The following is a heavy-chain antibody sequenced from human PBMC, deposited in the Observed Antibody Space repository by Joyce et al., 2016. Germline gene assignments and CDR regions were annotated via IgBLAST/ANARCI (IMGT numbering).Heavy chain of an antibody. D-gene: IGHD2-2*01. CDR1: GYSFGDYY. J-gene: IGHJ4*02. CDR2: INPHNGGT. Sequence: QVQLVQSGAEVKQPGASVKVSCKTSGYSFGDYYMHWVRKAPGQGLECMGRINPHNGGTNYTQKFQGRVTMTRDTSISTAYMELSRLRSDDTAVYYCAREKVPAAIYDSWGQGTLVTVSS. CDR3: AREKVPAAIYDS. V-gene: IGHV1-2*02.